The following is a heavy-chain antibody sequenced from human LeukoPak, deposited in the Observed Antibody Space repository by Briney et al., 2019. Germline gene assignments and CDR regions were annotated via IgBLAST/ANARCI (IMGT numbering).Heavy chain of an antibody. Sequence: SETLSLTCTVSGGSISSYYWSWLRQPPGKGLERIGYIYYSGSTNYNPSLKSRVTISVETSKNHFSLKLSSVTAADTAVYYCARSHGSGSYYDNWFDPWGQETLVTVSS. V-gene: IGHV4-59*01. J-gene: IGHJ5*02. CDR1: GGSISSYY. CDR3: ARSHGSGSYYDNWFDP. D-gene: IGHD3-10*01. CDR2: IYYSGST.